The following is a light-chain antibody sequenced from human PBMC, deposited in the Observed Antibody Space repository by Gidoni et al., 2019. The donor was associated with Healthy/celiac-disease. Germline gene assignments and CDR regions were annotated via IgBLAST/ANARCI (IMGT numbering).Light chain of an antibody. J-gene: IGKJ4*01. V-gene: IGKV1-12*01. Sequence: DIQMTQSPSSVSASVGDRVTITCRASQVISSWLAWYQQKPGKAPKLLISGVSGLQSGVPSRFSGSGSGTDFTLTISSLQPEDFATYYCQQANSFPLTFGGXTKVEIK. CDR2: GVS. CDR1: QVISSW. CDR3: QQANSFPLT.